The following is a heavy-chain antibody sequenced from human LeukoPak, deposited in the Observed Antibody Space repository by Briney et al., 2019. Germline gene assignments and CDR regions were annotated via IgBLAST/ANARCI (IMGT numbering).Heavy chain of an antibody. Sequence: ASVKVSCKVSGHTLTELSMHWVRQAPGKGLEWMGGFDPEDGETIYAQKFQGRVTMTEDTSTDTAYMELSSLRSEDTAVYYCATARYSGSYSPPDYWGQGTLVTVSS. CDR2: FDPEDGET. J-gene: IGHJ4*02. V-gene: IGHV1-24*01. CDR3: ATARYSGSYSPPDY. CDR1: GHTLTELS. D-gene: IGHD1-26*01.